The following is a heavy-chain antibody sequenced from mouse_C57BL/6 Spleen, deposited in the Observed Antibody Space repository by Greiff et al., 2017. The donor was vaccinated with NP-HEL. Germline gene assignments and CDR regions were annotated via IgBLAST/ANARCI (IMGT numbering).Heavy chain of an antibody. Sequence: VHLVESGPGLVQPSQSLSITCTVSGFSLTSYGVHWVRQSPGKGLEWLGVIWRGGSTDYNAAFMSRLSITKDNSKSQVFFKMNSLQADDTAIYYCAKKGDWFYAMDYWGQGTSVTVSS. CDR1: GFSLTSYG. J-gene: IGHJ4*01. CDR3: AKKGDWFYAMDY. D-gene: IGHD2-2*01. V-gene: IGHV2-5*01. CDR2: IWRGGST.